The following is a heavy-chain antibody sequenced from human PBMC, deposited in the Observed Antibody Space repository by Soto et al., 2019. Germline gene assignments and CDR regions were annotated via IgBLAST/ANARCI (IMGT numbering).Heavy chain of an antibody. Sequence: GGSLRLSCAASGFTFNTYGMHWVRQAPGKGLEWVALISYDGRNKYYADSVKGRFTISRDNAKNTQHLQMNSLRAEDTAVYYCVGSPGTDKDHWGQGTLVTVSS. CDR2: ISYDGRNK. D-gene: IGHD1-26*01. CDR1: GFTFNTYG. V-gene: IGHV3-30*03. CDR3: VGSPGTDKDH. J-gene: IGHJ4*02.